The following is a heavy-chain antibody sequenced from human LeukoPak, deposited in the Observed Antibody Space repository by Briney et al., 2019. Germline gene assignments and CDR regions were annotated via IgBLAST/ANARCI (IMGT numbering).Heavy chain of an antibody. Sequence: SETLSLTCTVSGDSISSGDHYWTWIRQSPGKGLEWIGYVHYSGSTYYNPSLKSRVIISVDMTKNQFSLSLNSLTAADSAVYYCARGADDKDSWYYFDYWGQGTLVTVSS. CDR2: VHYSGST. CDR3: ARGADDKDSWYYFDY. D-gene: IGHD2-15*01. V-gene: IGHV4-30-4*01. CDR1: GDSISSGDHY. J-gene: IGHJ4*02.